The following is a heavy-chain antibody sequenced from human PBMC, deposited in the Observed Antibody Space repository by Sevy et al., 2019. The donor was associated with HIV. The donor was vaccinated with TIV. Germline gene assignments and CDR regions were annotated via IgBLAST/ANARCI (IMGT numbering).Heavy chain of an antibody. J-gene: IGHJ6*02. V-gene: IGHV1-69*13. CDR3: ARGKYVWGSYRYTRDYYYYGMDV. D-gene: IGHD3-16*02. Sequence: ASVKVSCKASGGTFSSYAISWVRQAPGQGLEWMGGIIPIFGTANYAQKFQGRVTITADESTSTAYMELSSLRSEDTAVYYGARGKYVWGSYRYTRDYYYYGMDVWGQGTTVTVSS. CDR1: GGTFSSYA. CDR2: IIPIFGTA.